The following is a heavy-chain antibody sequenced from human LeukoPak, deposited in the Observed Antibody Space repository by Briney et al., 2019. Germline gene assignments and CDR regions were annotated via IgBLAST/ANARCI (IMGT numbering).Heavy chain of an antibody. Sequence: GGSLRLSCAASAFTFSSYAMSWVRQAPGKGVEWVSAISGSGATTYYADTVKGRFTISRDNSKNTLYMQMNSLRAEDTAVYYCAKDRDVWGSLLDYWGQGTLVTVSS. J-gene: IGHJ4*02. CDR1: AFTFSSYA. CDR2: ISGSGATT. V-gene: IGHV3-23*01. D-gene: IGHD3-16*01. CDR3: AKDRDVWGSLLDY.